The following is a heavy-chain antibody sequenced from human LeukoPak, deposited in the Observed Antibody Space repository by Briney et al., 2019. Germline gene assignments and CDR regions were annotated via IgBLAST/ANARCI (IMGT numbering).Heavy chain of an antibody. CDR2: ISYDGGNK. D-gene: IGHD5-18*01. CDR1: GFTFSSYA. V-gene: IGHV3-30*04. Sequence: PGGSLRLSCAASGFTFSSYAMHWVRQAPGKGLEWVAVISYDGGNKYYADSVKGRFTISRDNSKNTLYLQMNSLRAEDTAVYYCARDQGPRGYSYGLDSVAFDIWGQGTMVTVSS. J-gene: IGHJ3*02. CDR3: ARDQGPRGYSYGLDSVAFDI.